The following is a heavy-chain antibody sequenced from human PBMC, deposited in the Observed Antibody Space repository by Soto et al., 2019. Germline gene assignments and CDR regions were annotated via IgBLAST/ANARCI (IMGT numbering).Heavy chain of an antibody. V-gene: IGHV3-21*02. Sequence: EVQLVESGGGLVQPGGSLRLSCAASGFSFTFSSMAWVRQAPGKGLEWVSSIDYNSNYIFYAESVRGRFTISRDNARNSLYLQMHSLRVEDTAVYYCAREGSCANYVCLPDYWGQGTLVTVSS. D-gene: IGHD2-8*01. CDR3: AREGSCANYVCLPDY. J-gene: IGHJ4*02. CDR2: IDYNSNYI. CDR1: GFSFTFSS.